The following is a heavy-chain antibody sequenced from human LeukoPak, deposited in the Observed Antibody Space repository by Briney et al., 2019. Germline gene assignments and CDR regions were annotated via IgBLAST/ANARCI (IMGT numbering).Heavy chain of an antibody. Sequence: SETLSLTCTVSGGSLSSYYWSWIRQPAGKGLEWIGRIYTSGSTNYNPSLKSRVTMSVDTSKNQFSLKLSSVTAADTAVYYCARERGGVVVVIGSWFDPWGQGTLVTVSS. V-gene: IGHV4-4*07. J-gene: IGHJ5*02. CDR1: GGSLSSYY. CDR3: ARERGGVVVVIGSWFDP. D-gene: IGHD3-22*01. CDR2: IYTSGST.